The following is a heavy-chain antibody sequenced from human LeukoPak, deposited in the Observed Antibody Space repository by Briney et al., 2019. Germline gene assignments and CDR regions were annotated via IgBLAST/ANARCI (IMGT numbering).Heavy chain of an antibody. D-gene: IGHD6-13*01. CDR1: GGSITSYY. CDR3: ARIGSSWNFDFDY. CDR2: IYYSGSS. Sequence: PSETLSLTCTGCGGSITSYYWSWIRQPPGKGLEGMGYIYYSGSSNYNPSLKSRVTISVDTSKNQFSLTLSSVTAADTAVYYCARIGSSWNFDFDYWGQGTLVTVSS. J-gene: IGHJ4*02. V-gene: IGHV4-59*01.